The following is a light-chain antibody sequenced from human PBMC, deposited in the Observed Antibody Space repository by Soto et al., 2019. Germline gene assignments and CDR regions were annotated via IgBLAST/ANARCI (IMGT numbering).Light chain of an antibody. CDR2: ENN. Sequence: QSVLTQPPSVSAAPGQKVTISCSGSSSNIGNNYVFWYQQLPGTAPKLLIYENNKRPSGIPDRFSGSKSGTSATLGITGLQTGDEADYYCGAWDSSLSAVVLGGGTKLTVL. CDR3: GAWDSSLSAVV. CDR1: SSNIGNNY. V-gene: IGLV1-51*02. J-gene: IGLJ2*01.